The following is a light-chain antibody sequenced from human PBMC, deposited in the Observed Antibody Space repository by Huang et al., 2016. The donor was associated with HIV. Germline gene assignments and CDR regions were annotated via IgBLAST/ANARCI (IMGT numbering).Light chain of an antibody. J-gene: IGKJ1*01. V-gene: IGKV3-15*01. CDR1: QRVYSN. CDR2: GAS. Sequence: EIVMTQSPATLSVSPGERATLSCRASQRVYSNLAWYQQKPGQAPRLLVFGASTRATDIPARFSGSGSGTEFSLTINSLQSEDFAVYYCQQYNDWPPWTFGQGTKVEIK. CDR3: QQYNDWPPWT.